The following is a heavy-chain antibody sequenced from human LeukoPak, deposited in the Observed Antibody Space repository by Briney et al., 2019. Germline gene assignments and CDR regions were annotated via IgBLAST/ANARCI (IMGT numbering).Heavy chain of an antibody. D-gene: IGHD3-10*01. J-gene: IGHJ6*03. V-gene: IGHV3-43*01. Sequence: GGSLRLYCAASAFTFDDYTMHWLRQAPGQGLEWVSIISWDGGSTYYADSVKVRFTISRDNSKNSLYLQMNSLRTEDTALYYCAKEEGNMVRGDREHYMDVWGKGTTVTVSS. CDR1: AFTFDDYT. CDR2: ISWDGGST. CDR3: AKEEGNMVRGDREHYMDV.